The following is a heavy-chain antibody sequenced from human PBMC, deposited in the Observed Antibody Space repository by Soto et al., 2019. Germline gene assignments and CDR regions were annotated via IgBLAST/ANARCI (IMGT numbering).Heavy chain of an antibody. V-gene: IGHV3-30*18. D-gene: IGHD1-26*01. J-gene: IGHJ6*02. CDR1: GFTFSSYG. Sequence: QVQLVESGGGVVQPGRSLRLSCAASGFTFSSYGMYWVRQAPGKGLERVAVISNDGSNKYYVDSVKGRFTISRDNSKNTLYLQMNSLRAEDTAMYYCAKDETTNNYHYYYGMDVWGQGTTVTVSS. CDR2: ISNDGSNK. CDR3: AKDETTNNYHYYYGMDV.